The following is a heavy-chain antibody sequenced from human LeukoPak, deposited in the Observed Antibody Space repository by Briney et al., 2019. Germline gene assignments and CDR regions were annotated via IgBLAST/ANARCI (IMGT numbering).Heavy chain of an antibody. D-gene: IGHD5-24*01. J-gene: IGHJ3*02. CDR2: IYSDESST. CDR1: GFXFNYYW. CDR3: AREGRRDGYNYHAFDI. Sequence: GGSLRLSCAASGFXFNYYWIHWVRQAPGKGLVWVSRIYSDESSTNYADSVKGRFTISRDNAKNTLYLQMNSLRVEDTAVYYCAREGRRDGYNYHAFDIWGQGTMVTVSS. V-gene: IGHV3-74*01.